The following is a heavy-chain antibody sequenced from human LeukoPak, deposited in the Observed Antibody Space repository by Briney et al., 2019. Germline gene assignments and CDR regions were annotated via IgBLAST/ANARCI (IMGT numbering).Heavy chain of an antibody. Sequence: SVDVSCKASVGTFSSYAISWVRQAPGQGLEWMGGIIPIFGTANYAQKFQGRVTITADESTSTAYMELSSLRSEDTAVYYCATPGSRYNWNDVYAFDIWGQGTMVTVSS. CDR2: IIPIFGTA. CDR1: VGTFSSYA. CDR3: ATPGSRYNWNDVYAFDI. V-gene: IGHV1-69*13. J-gene: IGHJ3*02. D-gene: IGHD1-20*01.